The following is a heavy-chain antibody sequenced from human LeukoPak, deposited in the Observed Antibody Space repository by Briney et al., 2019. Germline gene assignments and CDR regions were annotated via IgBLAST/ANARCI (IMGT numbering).Heavy chain of an antibody. V-gene: IGHV3-7*01. Sequence: GGSLRLSCAASGFTFSSYWMSWVRRAPGKGLEWVANIKQDGSEKYYVDSVKGRFTISRDNAKNSLYLQMNSLRAEDTAVYYCARESRDALWVQGVHQRRAQYYFDYWGQGTLVTVSS. CDR2: IKQDGSEK. J-gene: IGHJ4*02. CDR3: ARESRDALWVQGVHQRRAQYYFDY. D-gene: IGHD3-10*01. CDR1: GFTFSSYW.